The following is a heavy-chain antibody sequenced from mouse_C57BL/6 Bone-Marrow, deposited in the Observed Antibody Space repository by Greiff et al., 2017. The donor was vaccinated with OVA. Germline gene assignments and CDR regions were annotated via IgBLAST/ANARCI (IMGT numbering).Heavy chain of an antibody. D-gene: IGHD1-1*01. CDR3: AGDYGRSLWYFDG. CDR2: INPGSGGT. CDR1: GYAFTNYW. Sequence: QVQLQQPGAELVRPGTSVKVSCKASGYAFTNYWIEWVKQRPGQGLEWIGVINPGSGGTNYNEKFKGKATLTADKSSSTAYMQLSSLTSEDSAVFVCAGDYGRSLWYFDGWGTGTTVTVSS. J-gene: IGHJ1*03. V-gene: IGHV1-54*01.